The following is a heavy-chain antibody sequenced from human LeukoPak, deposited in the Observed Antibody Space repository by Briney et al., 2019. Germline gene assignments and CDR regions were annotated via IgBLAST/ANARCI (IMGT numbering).Heavy chain of an antibody. Sequence: PSETLSLTCTVSGGSISSGGYYWSWIRQPPGKGLEWIGYIYHSGSTYYNPSLKSRVTISVDRSKNQFSLKLSSVTAADTAVYYCARVGSYYGSGSYYHPFDYWGQGTLVTVSS. D-gene: IGHD3-10*01. CDR3: ARVGSYYGSGSYYHPFDY. CDR2: IYHSGST. CDR1: GGSISSGGYY. V-gene: IGHV4-30-2*01. J-gene: IGHJ4*02.